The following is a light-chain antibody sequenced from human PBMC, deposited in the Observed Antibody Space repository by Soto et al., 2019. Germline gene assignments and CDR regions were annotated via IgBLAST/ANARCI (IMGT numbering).Light chain of an antibody. V-gene: IGLV1-44*01. J-gene: IGLJ1*01. CDR2: NNN. CDR1: SSNIGGNI. CDR3: AAWDDSLNGYV. Sequence: QSVLTQPPSASGTPGQRVTISCSGSSSNIGGNIVNWYQQLPGTAPKLLIYNNNQRPSGVPDRFSGSKSGTSASLAISGLQSEDEADYYCAAWDDSLNGYVFGTGTRSPS.